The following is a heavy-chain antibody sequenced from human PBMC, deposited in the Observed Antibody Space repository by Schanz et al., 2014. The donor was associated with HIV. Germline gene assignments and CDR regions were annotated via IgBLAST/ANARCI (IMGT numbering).Heavy chain of an antibody. D-gene: IGHD3-10*01. J-gene: IGHJ4*02. Sequence: VQLVESGGGLVKPGGSLRLSCAASGFTFSDYYMSWIRQAPGKGLEWVSVISGSGLSTYYADSVKGRFTISRDNSKNTLYLQMNSLRAEDTAVYYCAKGQRGVVRGDIDYWGQGTLVTVSS. CDR1: GFTFSDYY. V-gene: IGHV3-23*04. CDR3: AKGQRGVVRGDIDY. CDR2: ISGSGLST.